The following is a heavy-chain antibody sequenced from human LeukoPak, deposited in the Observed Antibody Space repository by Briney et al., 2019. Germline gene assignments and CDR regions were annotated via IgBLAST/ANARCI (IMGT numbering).Heavy chain of an antibody. CDR2: IYHSGST. D-gene: IGHD1-26*01. CDR3: ARRSGSYYYYYGMDV. Sequence: SETLSLTCTVSGYSISSGYYWGWIRQPPGKGLEWIGSIYHSGSTYYNPSLKSRVTISVDTSKNQFSLKLSSVTAADTAVYYCARRSGSYYYYYGMDVWGQGTTVTVSS. J-gene: IGHJ6*02. V-gene: IGHV4-38-2*02. CDR1: GYSISSGYY.